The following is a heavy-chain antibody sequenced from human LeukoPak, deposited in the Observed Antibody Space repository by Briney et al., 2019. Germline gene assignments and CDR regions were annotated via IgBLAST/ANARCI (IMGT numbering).Heavy chain of an antibody. D-gene: IGHD3-10*01. CDR1: GYTFTGYY. CDR3: ARPASGGRPISY. J-gene: IGHJ4*02. V-gene: IGHV1-2*02. Sequence: ASVKVSCKASGYTFTGYYMHWVRQAPGQGLEGMGWINPNSGGTNYAQKFQGRVTMTRDTSISTAYMELSRLRSDDTAVYYCARPASGGRPISYWGQGTLVTVSS. CDR2: INPNSGGT.